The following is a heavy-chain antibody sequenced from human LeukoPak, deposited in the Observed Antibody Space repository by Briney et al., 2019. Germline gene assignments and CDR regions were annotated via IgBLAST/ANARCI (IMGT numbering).Heavy chain of an antibody. CDR1: GGSISSGGYY. J-gene: IGHJ4*02. CDR3: ARDPTYYYGSGSPR. CDR2: IYHSGST. D-gene: IGHD3-10*01. Sequence: SQTLSLTCTVSGGSISSGGYYWSWIRQPPGKGLEWIGYIYHSGSTYYNPSLKSRVTISVDKSKNQFSLKLSSVTAADTAVYYCARDPTYYYGSGSPRWGQGTLVTVSS. V-gene: IGHV4-30-2*01.